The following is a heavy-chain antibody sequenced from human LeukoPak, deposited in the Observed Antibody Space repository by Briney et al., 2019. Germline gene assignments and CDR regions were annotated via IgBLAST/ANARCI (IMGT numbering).Heavy chain of an antibody. CDR1: GGSFSDYS. J-gene: IGHJ2*01. V-gene: IGHV4-34*01. CDR2: INHSGGT. Sequence: SETLSLTCAVYGGSFSDYSWSWIRQPPGKGLEWIGEINHSGGTNHNPSLMSRVIMSVDTSKNQFSLKLSSVTAADTAVYYCARGKQQLDVRYFDLWGRGTLVTVSS. D-gene: IGHD6-13*01. CDR3: ARGKQQLDVRYFDL.